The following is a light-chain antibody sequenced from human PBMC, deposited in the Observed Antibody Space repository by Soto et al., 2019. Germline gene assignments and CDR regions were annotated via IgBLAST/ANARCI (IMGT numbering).Light chain of an antibody. CDR2: GAS. CDR1: QSVSSSY. J-gene: IGKJ1*01. Sequence: EIVLTQSPGTLSLSPGERATLSCRASQSVSSSYLAWYQQKPGQAPRLLIYGASSRATGIPDRFSGSGSGTDFPLTISRLEPEDFAVYYCQQYGSSPSWTFCQWTKVDIK. V-gene: IGKV3-20*01. CDR3: QQYGSSPSWT.